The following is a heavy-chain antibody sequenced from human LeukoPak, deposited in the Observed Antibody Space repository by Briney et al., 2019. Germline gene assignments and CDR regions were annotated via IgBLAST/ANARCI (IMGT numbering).Heavy chain of an antibody. V-gene: IGHV1-24*01. Sequence: ASVKVSCKVSGYTLTELSMHWVRQAPGKGLEWMGGFDREDGETMHAQKFQGRVTMTEDTSTDTAYMELSSLRSEDTAVYYCARGGSYLSAFDIWGQGTMVTVSS. D-gene: IGHD1-26*01. CDR1: GYTLTELS. CDR2: FDREDGET. J-gene: IGHJ3*02. CDR3: ARGGSYLSAFDI.